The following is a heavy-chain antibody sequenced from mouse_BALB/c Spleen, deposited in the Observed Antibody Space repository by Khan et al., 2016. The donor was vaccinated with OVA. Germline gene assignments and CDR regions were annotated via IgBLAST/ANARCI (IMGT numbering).Heavy chain of an antibody. CDR1: GYTFTNNG. CDR2: INTYTGEP. CDR3: ARVGYAGTMDY. Sequence: LVESGPELKKPGETVKISCKASGYTFTNNGMNWVKQNPGKGLKWMGWINTYTGEPTYVDDFKGRFAFSLETSATTAYLQINNLKNEDTATYFCARVGYAGTMDYWGQGNSVTVSS. J-gene: IGHJ4*01. D-gene: IGHD2-14*01. V-gene: IGHV9-3-1*01.